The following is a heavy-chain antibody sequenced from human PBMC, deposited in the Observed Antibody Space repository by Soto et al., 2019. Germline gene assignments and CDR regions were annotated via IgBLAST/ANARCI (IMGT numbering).Heavy chain of an antibody. CDR3: VRARQNLVVNEYFQY. Sequence: QVQLVESGGGVVQPGRSLRLSCAASGFSFSAYAIRWVRQAPGKGLEWVALMSYDEATTYYADAVKGRFTISRDNSKNTLYLQMNSLRSEDTAVYYCVRARQNLVVNEYFQYWGQGTLVIVSS. CDR2: MSYDEATT. D-gene: IGHD2-8*02. V-gene: IGHV3-30-3*01. J-gene: IGHJ1*01. CDR1: GFSFSAYA.